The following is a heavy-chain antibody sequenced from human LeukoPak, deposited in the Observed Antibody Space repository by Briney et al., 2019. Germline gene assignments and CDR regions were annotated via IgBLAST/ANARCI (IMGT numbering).Heavy chain of an antibody. CDR2: INHSGST. V-gene: IGHV4-34*01. D-gene: IGHD4-11*01. CDR1: GYSISTGYY. J-gene: IGHJ4*02. CDR3: ARGHTVTEFDY. Sequence: SETLSLTCTVSGYSISTGYYWSWIRQPPGKGLEWTGEINHSGSTNYNPSLKSRVTISVDTSKNQFSLKLSSVTAADTAVYYCARGHTVTEFDYWGQGTLVTVSS.